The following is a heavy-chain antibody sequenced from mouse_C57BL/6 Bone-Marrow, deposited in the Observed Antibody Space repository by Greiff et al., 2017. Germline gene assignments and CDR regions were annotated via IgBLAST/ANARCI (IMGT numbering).Heavy chain of an antibody. CDR1: GFTFSDYG. D-gene: IGHD2-3*01. J-gene: IGHJ4*01. CDR2: ISSGSSTI. CDR3: ARRGVYDGYPLYYYAMDY. Sequence: EVQLVESGGGLVKPGGSLTLSCAASGFTFSDYGMHWVRQAPEKGLEWVAYISSGSSTIYYADTVKGRFTISRDNAKNTLFLQMTSLRSEDTAMYYCARRGVYDGYPLYYYAMDYWGQGTSVTVSS. V-gene: IGHV5-17*01.